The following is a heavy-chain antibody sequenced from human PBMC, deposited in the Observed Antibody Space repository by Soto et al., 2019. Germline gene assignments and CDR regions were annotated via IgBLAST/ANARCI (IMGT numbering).Heavy chain of an antibody. V-gene: IGHV4-59*08. D-gene: IGHD5-12*01. CDR1: GGSISSYY. J-gene: IGHJ6*03. CDR2: IYYSGST. Sequence: QVQLQESGPGLVKPSETLSLTCTVSGGSISSYYWSWIRQPPGKGLEWIGYIYYSGSTNYNPSLKRRVTIAVDPAKNQFSLKLSSVTAADTAVYYCARQRDGYDYYYYYYMDVWGKGTTVTVSS. CDR3: ARQRDGYDYYYYYYMDV.